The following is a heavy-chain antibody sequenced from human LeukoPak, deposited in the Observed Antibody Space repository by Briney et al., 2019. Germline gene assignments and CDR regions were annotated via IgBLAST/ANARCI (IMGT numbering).Heavy chain of an antibody. D-gene: IGHD5-24*01. CDR1: GGSISSYY. V-gene: IGHV4-59*12. CDR2: IYYSGST. J-gene: IGHJ6*03. CDR3: ARGRMEMGSRQYYYYYYYMDV. Sequence: SETLSLTCTVSGGSISSYYWSWIRQPPGKGLEWIVCIYYSGSTNYNASFKSRVTISDDTSKNQFSLKLSSVTAADTAVYYCARGRMEMGSRQYYYYYYYMDVWGKGTTVTVSS.